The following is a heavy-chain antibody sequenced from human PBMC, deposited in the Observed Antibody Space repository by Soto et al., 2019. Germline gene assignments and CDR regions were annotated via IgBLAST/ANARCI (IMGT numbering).Heavy chain of an antibody. CDR1: GYTFTSYD. J-gene: IGHJ6*03. CDR3: ARGSYSNYNYYYYYMDV. D-gene: IGHD4-4*01. V-gene: IGHV1-8*01. Sequence: ASVKVSCTASGYTFTSYDINWVRQATGQGLEWMGWMNPNSGNTGYAQKFQGRVTMTRNTSISTAYMELSSLRSEDTAVYYCARGSYSNYNYYYYYMDVWGKGTTVTVSS. CDR2: MNPNSGNT.